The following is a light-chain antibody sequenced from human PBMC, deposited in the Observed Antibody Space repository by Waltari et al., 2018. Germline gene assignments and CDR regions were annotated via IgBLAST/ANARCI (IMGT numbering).Light chain of an antibody. CDR3: MQATHIPYT. V-gene: IGKV2-29*02. J-gene: IGKJ2*01. Sequence: DTVMTQTPLSLSVTPGQPASISCKSSQSLLSIDGKTYLYWYLPEPGQSPQLLIYEVSVRLSGVPDRFSGSGSGTDFTLKISRVEAEDVGIYYCMQATHIPYTFGQGTKLQIK. CDR1: QSLLSIDGKTY. CDR2: EVS.